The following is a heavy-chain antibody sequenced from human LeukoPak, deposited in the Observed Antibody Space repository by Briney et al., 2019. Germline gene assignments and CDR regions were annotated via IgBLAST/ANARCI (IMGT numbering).Heavy chain of an antibody. V-gene: IGHV3-66*01. CDR3: ARWGSYYDSSGYYLSEDY. D-gene: IGHD3-22*01. Sequence: PGGSLRLSCAASGXTVSTSYLSWVRQAPGKGLEWVSNIYSGGSTNYADSVKGRFTISRDNSKNTVYLQMNSLRAEDTAVYYCARWGSYYDSSGYYLSEDYWGQGTLVTVSS. CDR1: GXTVSTSY. J-gene: IGHJ4*02. CDR2: IYSGGST.